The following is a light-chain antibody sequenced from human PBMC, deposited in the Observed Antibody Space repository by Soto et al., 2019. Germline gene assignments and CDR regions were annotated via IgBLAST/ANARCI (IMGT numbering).Light chain of an antibody. V-gene: IGKV3-15*01. Sequence: EVVMTQSPYTLSVSPGETVTLSCRASQSVRNNLNWYHQKPGQGTRLFIYSASARDSGIAVRLSGSGCGSELTLTFSSLRSEDFDIDYYHWYNNWTPITFGQGTRLEI. CDR3: HWYNNWTPIT. CDR2: SAS. CDR1: QSVRNN. J-gene: IGKJ5*01.